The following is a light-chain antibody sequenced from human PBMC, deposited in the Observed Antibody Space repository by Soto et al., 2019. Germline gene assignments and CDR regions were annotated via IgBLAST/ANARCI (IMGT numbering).Light chain of an antibody. CDR3: QHYNNWPIT. J-gene: IGKJ5*01. CDR2: GTS. V-gene: IGKV3-15*01. CDR1: QSVASN. Sequence: EIVMTQSPASLSVSRGESVALSCRASQSVASNLAWYQQKPGQAPRLLIYGTSTRATGVPARFSGSGSGTDFTLTISSLQAADFAVYHCQHYNNWPITFGQGTRLEIK.